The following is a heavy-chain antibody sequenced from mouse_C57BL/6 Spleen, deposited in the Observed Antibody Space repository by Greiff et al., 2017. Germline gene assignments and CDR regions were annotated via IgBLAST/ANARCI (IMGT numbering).Heavy chain of an antibody. J-gene: IGHJ1*03. V-gene: IGHV2-5*01. CDR2: IWRGGST. Sequence: VQLQQSGPGLVQPSQSLSITCTVSGFSLTSYGVHWVRQSPGKGLEWLGVIWRGGSTDYNAAFMSRLSITKDNSKSQVFFKMNSLQADDTAIYYCAKGDYYGSSLYFDVWGTGTTVTVSS. CDR1: GFSLTSYG. CDR3: AKGDYYGSSLYFDV. D-gene: IGHD1-1*01.